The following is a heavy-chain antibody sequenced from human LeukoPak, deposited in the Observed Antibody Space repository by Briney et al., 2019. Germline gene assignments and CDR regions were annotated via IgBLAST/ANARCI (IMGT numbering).Heavy chain of an antibody. D-gene: IGHD1-26*01. CDR2: TSYSGST. J-gene: IGHJ6*02. CDR1: GGSISNSY. V-gene: IGHV4-59*08. CDR3: ARTVSGDYYGMDV. Sequence: SETLSLTCTVSGGSISNSYWSWVRQPPGKGLEWIGYTSYSGSTNYNPSLKSRVTMSVDTSTNQFSLRLISVTAADTAVCYCARTVSGDYYGMDVWGQGTTVTVSS.